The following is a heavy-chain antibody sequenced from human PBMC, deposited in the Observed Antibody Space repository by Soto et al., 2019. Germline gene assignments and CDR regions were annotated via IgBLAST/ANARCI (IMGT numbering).Heavy chain of an antibody. CDR2: INHSGST. D-gene: IGHD3-10*01. CDR3: ARGDMVRGVIPPYYYYYGMDV. J-gene: IGHJ6*02. V-gene: IGHV4-34*01. Sequence: TLSLTCAVYGGSFSGYYWSWIRQPPGKGLEWIGEINHSGSTNYNPSLKSRVTISVDTSKNQFSLKLSSVTAADTAVYYCARGDMVRGVIPPYYYYYGMDVWGQGTTVTVSS. CDR1: GGSFSGYY.